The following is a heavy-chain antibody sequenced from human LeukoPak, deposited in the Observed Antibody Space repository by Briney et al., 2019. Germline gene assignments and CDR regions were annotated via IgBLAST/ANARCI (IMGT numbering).Heavy chain of an antibody. CDR1: GFTLSNYD. J-gene: IGHJ6*03. D-gene: IGHD3-10*01. CDR2: INTAGDT. Sequence: GGSLRLSCAASGFTLSNYDMYWVRQPTGKGLEWVSAINTAGDTYYLGSVKGRFTISRENAKNSLYLQMNSLRAGDTAVYYCARGGVRGATHLFMDVWGKGTTVTISS. CDR3: ARGGVRGATHLFMDV. V-gene: IGHV3-13*01.